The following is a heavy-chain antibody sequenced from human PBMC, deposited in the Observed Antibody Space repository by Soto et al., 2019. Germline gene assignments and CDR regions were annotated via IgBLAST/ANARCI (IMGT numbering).Heavy chain of an antibody. J-gene: IGHJ4*02. D-gene: IGHD3-22*01. Sequence: SETLSLTCTVSGGSVSSGDYYWSWIRQPPGKGLEWIGYIYYTGSTYYNPSLKSRGTISLDTSKNQFSLKLSSVTAADTAVYYCARRDTMTVVAPFDYWGQGTLVTVSS. CDR2: IYYTGST. V-gene: IGHV4-30-4*01. CDR1: GGSVSSGDYY. CDR3: ARRDTMTVVAPFDY.